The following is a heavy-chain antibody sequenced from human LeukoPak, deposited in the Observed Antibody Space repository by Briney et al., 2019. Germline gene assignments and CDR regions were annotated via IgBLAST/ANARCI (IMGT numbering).Heavy chain of an antibody. V-gene: IGHV4-39*01. Sequence: SETLSLTCTVSGGSISSSTYSWTWIRQPPGKGLEWIGSIHYDGNTYYKPSLKSRVTISVDTSKIQFSLRLSSATAADMATYYCARHSLNNYGSYYWGQGTLDTVSS. CDR1: GGSISSSTYS. D-gene: IGHD5-24*01. CDR3: ARHSLNNYGSYY. CDR2: IHYDGNT. J-gene: IGHJ4*02.